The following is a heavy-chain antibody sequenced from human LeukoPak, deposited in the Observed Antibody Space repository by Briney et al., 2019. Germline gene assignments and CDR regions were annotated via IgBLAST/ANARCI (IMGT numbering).Heavy chain of an antibody. CDR2: VNAGDGSR. CDR1: GYAFTDYT. J-gene: IGHJ4*02. V-gene: IGHV1-3*03. CDR3: ARDVSVDTYYFDY. Sequence: AAVTLCCKAAGYAFTDYTLHLRRQAHAQRLGLVGVVNAGDGSRKYSEDFPGRVTITRDTSASTAYMDPSSLRSEDVAVYYCARDVSVDTYYFDYWSQGTLVTVSS. D-gene: IGHD6-19*01.